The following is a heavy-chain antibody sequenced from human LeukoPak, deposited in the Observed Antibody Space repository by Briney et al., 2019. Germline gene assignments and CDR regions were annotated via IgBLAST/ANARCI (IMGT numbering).Heavy chain of an antibody. CDR2: ISGGGGNT. CDR3: AIYSGYGTNAFDI. V-gene: IGHV3-23*01. J-gene: IGHJ3*02. Sequence: GGALRLSCAASGFTLSSYAMTWVRQGAGEGGGGGSDISGGGGNTYYSDSVKGRFIISRDNSKNTLYLQMHRLSAEDTAVYSCAIYSGYGTNAFDIWGEGTMVTVSS. CDR1: GFTLSSYA. D-gene: IGHD5-12*01.